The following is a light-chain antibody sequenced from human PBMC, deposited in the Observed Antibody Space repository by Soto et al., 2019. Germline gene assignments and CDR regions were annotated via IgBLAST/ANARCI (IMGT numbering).Light chain of an antibody. Sequence: EIVLTQSPATLSLSPGARATLSCRASQSLNNYLAWYQQKPGQAPRLLIYDASERATGVPARFSASGSGTDFTLPISSREPEDFAVYYCQQRYNWPRFSFGPGTKLDI. V-gene: IGKV3-11*01. CDR1: QSLNNY. J-gene: IGKJ3*01. CDR3: QQRYNWPRFS. CDR2: DAS.